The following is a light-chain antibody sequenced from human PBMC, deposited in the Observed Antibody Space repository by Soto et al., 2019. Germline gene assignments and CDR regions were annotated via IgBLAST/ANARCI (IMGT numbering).Light chain of an antibody. Sequence: QSVLTQPPSASGTPGQRVTNSCSGSSSNLGRNYVYWYQQLPGTAPKLLIYRNNQRPSGVPDRFSVSKSGTSASLAISGLRSEDEADYYCAAWDDSMSGPVFGGGTQLTVL. V-gene: IGLV1-47*01. CDR2: RNN. J-gene: IGLJ7*01. CDR3: AAWDDSMSGPV. CDR1: SSNLGRNY.